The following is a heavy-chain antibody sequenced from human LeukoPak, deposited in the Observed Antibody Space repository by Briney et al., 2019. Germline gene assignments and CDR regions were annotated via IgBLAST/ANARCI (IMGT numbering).Heavy chain of an antibody. J-gene: IGHJ5*02. D-gene: IGHD1-26*01. CDR1: KFTFSSYC. CDR2: ISSSSSTI. CDR3: ARKPLGGSNYWLDP. Sequence: GGSLRLSCAASKFTFSSYCMNWVRQAPGKGLEWVSYISSSSSTIYYADSVKGRFTISRDNAKNSLYLQMNSLRDEDTAVYYCARKPLGGSNYWLDPWGQGTLVTVSS. V-gene: IGHV3-48*02.